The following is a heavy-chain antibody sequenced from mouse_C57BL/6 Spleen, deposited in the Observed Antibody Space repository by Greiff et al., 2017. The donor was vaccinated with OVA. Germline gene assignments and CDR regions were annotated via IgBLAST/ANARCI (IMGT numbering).Heavy chain of an antibody. D-gene: IGHD1-1*01. Sequence: QVQLKQSGAELVRPGASVKLSCKASGYTFTDYYINWVKQRPGQGLEWIARIYTGSGNTNYNEKFKGKATLTAEKSSSTAYMQLSSLTSEDSAVYFCAREGYGSSPYWYFDVWGTGTTVTVSS. CDR1: GYTFTDYY. V-gene: IGHV1-76*01. CDR2: IYTGSGNT. J-gene: IGHJ1*03. CDR3: AREGYGSSPYWYFDV.